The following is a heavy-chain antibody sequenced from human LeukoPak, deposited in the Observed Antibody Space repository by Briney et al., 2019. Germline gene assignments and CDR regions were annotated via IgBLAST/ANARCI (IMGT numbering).Heavy chain of an antibody. CDR2: ISSSSSTI. CDR1: GFTFSSYS. Sequence: PGGSLRLSCAASGFTFSSYSMNWVRQAPGKGLEWVSYISSSSSTIYYADSVKGRFTISRDNAKNSLYLQMNSLRAEDTAVYYCARDSTVKYLDYWGQGTLVTVSS. CDR3: ARDSTVKYLDY. J-gene: IGHJ4*02. V-gene: IGHV3-48*04. D-gene: IGHD4-17*01.